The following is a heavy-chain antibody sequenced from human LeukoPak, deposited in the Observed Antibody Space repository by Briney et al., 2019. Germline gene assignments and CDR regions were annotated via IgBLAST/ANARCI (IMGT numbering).Heavy chain of an antibody. Sequence: PGGSLRLSCAVSGFTFSGYAMTWVRQAPGKGLEWVSAISGGGGTYYADSVKGRFTISRDNSENTLYLQMNSLRTEDTAVYYCAKDPPAGVIRGGRAFGIWGQGTLVTVSS. CDR1: GFTFSGYA. J-gene: IGHJ3*02. V-gene: IGHV3-23*01. D-gene: IGHD3-10*01. CDR3: AKDPPAGVIRGGRAFGI. CDR2: ISGGGGT.